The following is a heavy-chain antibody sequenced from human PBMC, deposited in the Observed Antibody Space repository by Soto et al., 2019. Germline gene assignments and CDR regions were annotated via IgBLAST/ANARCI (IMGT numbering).Heavy chain of an antibody. V-gene: IGHV1-69*08. CDR3: AKDILTGYYYY. Sequence: QVQLVQSGAEVKKPGSSVKVSCKASGGTFSSYTISWVRQAPGQGLEWMGRIIPILGIANFAQKFQGRVTVTADESTSTAYMELSSLRSEDTAVYYGAKDILTGYYYYWGQGTLVTVSS. D-gene: IGHD3-9*01. J-gene: IGHJ4*02. CDR2: IIPILGIA. CDR1: GGTFSSYT.